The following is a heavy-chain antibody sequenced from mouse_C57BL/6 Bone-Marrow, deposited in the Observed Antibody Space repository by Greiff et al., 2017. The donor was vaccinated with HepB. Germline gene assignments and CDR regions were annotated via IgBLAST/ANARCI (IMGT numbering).Heavy chain of an antibody. D-gene: IGHD1-1*01. CDR1: GYTFTDYY. J-gene: IGHJ2*01. Sequence: EVQLQQSGPELVKPGASVKISCKASGYTFTDYYMNWVKQSHGKSLEWIGDINPNNGGTSYNQKFKGKATLTVDKSSSTAYMELRSLTSEDSAVYYCASTHYYGSSYYFDYGGQGTTLTVSS. V-gene: IGHV1-26*01. CDR2: INPNNGGT. CDR3: ASTHYYGSSYYFDY.